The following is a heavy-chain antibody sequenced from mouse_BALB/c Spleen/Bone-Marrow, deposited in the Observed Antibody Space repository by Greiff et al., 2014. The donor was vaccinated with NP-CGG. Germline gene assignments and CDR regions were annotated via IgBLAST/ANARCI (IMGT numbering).Heavy chain of an antibody. Sequence: EVQLQQSGAELVKPGASVKLSCTASGFNIKDTYMHWVKQRPEQGLEWIGRIDPANGNTKYDPKFQGKATLTADTSSNTAYLQLSSLTSGDTAVYYCAAYYYGSSQFAYWGQGTLVTVSA. CDR1: GFNIKDTY. CDR3: AAYYYGSSQFAY. CDR2: IDPANGNT. V-gene: IGHV14-3*02. D-gene: IGHD1-1*01. J-gene: IGHJ3*01.